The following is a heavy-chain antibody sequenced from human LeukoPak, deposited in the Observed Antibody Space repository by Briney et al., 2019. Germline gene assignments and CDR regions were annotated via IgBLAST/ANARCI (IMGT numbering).Heavy chain of an antibody. CDR2: MNPNTGDT. CDR1: GYTFTNYD. CDR3: AMCLSGYYLGFDY. J-gene: IGHJ4*02. Sequence: ASVKVSCKASGYTFTNYDINWVRQATGQGLEWMGWMNPNTGDTGYAQKFQGRVTLTRDTSISTAYMELSRLRSDDTAVYYCAMCLSGYYLGFDYWGQGTLVTVSS. V-gene: IGHV1-8*02. D-gene: IGHD3-3*01.